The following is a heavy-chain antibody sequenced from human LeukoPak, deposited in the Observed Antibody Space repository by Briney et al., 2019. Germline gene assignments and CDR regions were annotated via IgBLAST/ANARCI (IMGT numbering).Heavy chain of an antibody. V-gene: IGHV1-46*01. CDR3: ARRFSHGEPQPGYYYYYMDV. J-gene: IGHJ6*03. D-gene: IGHD3-10*01. Sequence: ASVKVSCKAFGYTFTSNYMHWVRQAPGQGPEWMGVISPSGGSTTYAQKFQGRVTLTRDMSTSTDYLELSSLRSDDTAVYYCARRFSHGEPQPGYYYYYMDVWGKGTTVTISS. CDR1: GYTFTSNY. CDR2: ISPSGGST.